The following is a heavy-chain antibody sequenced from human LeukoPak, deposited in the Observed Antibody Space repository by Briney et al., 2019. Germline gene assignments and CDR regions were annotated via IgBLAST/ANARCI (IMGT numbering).Heavy chain of an antibody. D-gene: IGHD6-13*01. V-gene: IGHV4-59*12. CDR2: IYYSGST. CDR3: AREVGIASAGTADYFDY. CDR1: VGSISIYY. Sequence: SETLSLTCTVSVGSISIYYWSWIRQPPGGGLEWIGYIYYSGSTNYNPSLKCRVTISVDTSKNQFSLKLSSVTAADTAVYYCAREVGIASAGTADYFDYWGQGTLVTVSS. J-gene: IGHJ4*02.